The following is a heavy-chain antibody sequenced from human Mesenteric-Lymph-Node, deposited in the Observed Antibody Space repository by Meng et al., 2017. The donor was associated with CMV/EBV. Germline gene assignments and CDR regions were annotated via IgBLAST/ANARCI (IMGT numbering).Heavy chain of an antibody. J-gene: IGHJ6*02. V-gene: IGHV5-51*01. Sequence: KVSCKGSGYSFTSYWIGWVRQMPGKGLEWMGIIYPGDSDTRYSPSFQGQVTISGDKSVSTAYLQWSSLKASDTALYYCARRPTHYYGMDVWGQGTTVTVSS. CDR2: IYPGDSDT. CDR1: GYSFTSYW. CDR3: ARRPTHYYGMDV.